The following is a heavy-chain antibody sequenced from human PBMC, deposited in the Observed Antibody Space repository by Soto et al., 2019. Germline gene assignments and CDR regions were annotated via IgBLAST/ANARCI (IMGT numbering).Heavy chain of an antibody. CDR2: IYYSGST. CDR3: ASLRYHYGSQGFGP. V-gene: IGHV4-59*08. Sequence: QVPLQESGPGLVKPSETLSLTCTVSGGSISSYYWSWIRQPPGKGLEWIGYIYYSGSTNYNPSLKRXVXLSVDTSKNQFPLKLSSVTAAGSPLYYSASLRYHYGSQGFGPWGQGTLVTVSS. D-gene: IGHD3-10*01. J-gene: IGHJ5*02. CDR1: GGSISSYY.